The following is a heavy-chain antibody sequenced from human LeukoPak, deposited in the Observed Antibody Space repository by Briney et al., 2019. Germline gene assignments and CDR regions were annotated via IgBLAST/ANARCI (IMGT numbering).Heavy chain of an antibody. D-gene: IGHD4-23*01. V-gene: IGHV1-46*01. CDR1: GYTFATYD. Sequence: ASVKVSCKASGYTFATYDINWVRQAPGQGLEWMGIINPSGGSTSYAQKFQGRVTMTRDMSTSTDYMELSSLRSEDTAVYYCARDNSVEDTAWWFDPWGQGTLVTVSS. J-gene: IGHJ5*02. CDR2: INPSGGST. CDR3: ARDNSVEDTAWWFDP.